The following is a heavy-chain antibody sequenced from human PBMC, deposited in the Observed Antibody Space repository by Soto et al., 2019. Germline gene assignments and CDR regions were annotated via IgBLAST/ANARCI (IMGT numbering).Heavy chain of an antibody. CDR3: AKEGRSYDDFWSGTVGSFDV. Sequence: QVHLVESGGGVVQPGKSLRLSCAVSGFTFSSHAMHWVRQAPGKGLEWVTYISYDGSNKAYADSVKGRFTISRDXXKNXLXXXXXXXXXXXXAXYYCAKEGRSYDDFWSGTVGSFDVWGQGTMVSVSS. V-gene: IGHV3-33*05. CDR1: GFTFSSHA. J-gene: IGHJ3*01. D-gene: IGHD3-3*01. CDR2: ISYDGSNK.